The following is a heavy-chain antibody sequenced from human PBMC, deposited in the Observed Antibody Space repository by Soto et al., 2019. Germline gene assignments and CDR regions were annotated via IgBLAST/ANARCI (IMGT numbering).Heavy chain of an antibody. CDR2: IYYSGNT. CDR3: SSSVVP. D-gene: IGHD2-21*01. V-gene: IGHV4-31*02. Sequence: WTWIRQHPGKGLEWIGYIYYSGNTYYNPSLKSRVTISVDTSKNQFSLKLSSVTAADTAVYYCSSSVVPWGQGTLVTVSS. J-gene: IGHJ5*02.